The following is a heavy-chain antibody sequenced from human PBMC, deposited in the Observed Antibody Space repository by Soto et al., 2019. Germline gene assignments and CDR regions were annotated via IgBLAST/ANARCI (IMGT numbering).Heavy chain of an antibody. CDR3: ASPGSGSYYLPSFDY. D-gene: IGHD1-26*01. CDR2: ISGSGGST. CDR1: GFTFSSYA. V-gene: IGHV3-23*01. Sequence: EVQLLESGGGLVQPGGSLRLSCAASGFTFSSYAMSWVRQAPGKGLEWVSAISGSGGSTYYADSVKGRFTISRDNSKNTLYLQMNSLRAEDTAVYYCASPGSGSYYLPSFDYWGQGTLVTVSS. J-gene: IGHJ4*02.